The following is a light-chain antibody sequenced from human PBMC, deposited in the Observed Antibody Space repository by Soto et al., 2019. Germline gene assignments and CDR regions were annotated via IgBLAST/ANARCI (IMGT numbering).Light chain of an antibody. CDR3: AAWDDSLNGVV. V-gene: IGLV1-44*01. Sequence: QSVLTQPPSASGTPGQRVTISCSGSSSNIGGNIVNWYQQLPGTAPKLLIFGNDQRPSWVPDRFSGSKSGTSASLAISGLQSEDEASYYCAAWDDSLNGVVFGGGTKLTVL. CDR1: SSNIGGNI. J-gene: IGLJ2*01. CDR2: GND.